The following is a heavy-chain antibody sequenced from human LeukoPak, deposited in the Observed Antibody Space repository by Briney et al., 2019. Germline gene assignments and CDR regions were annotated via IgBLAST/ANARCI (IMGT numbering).Heavy chain of an antibody. D-gene: IGHD6-13*01. J-gene: IGHJ6*02. V-gene: IGHV3-53*01. CDR3: ARGRAAAWLAPYYYYGMDV. Sequence: GGSLRLSCAASGFTVSSNYMSWVRQAPGKGLEWVSVIYSGGSTYYADSVKGRFTISRDNSKNTLYLQMNSLRAEDTAVYYCARGRAAAWLAPYYYYGMDVWGQGTTVTVSS. CDR2: IYSGGST. CDR1: GFTVSSNY.